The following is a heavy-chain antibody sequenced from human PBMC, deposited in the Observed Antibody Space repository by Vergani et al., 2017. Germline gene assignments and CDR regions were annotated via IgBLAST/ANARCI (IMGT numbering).Heavy chain of an antibody. CDR2: INAGNGNT. J-gene: IGHJ4*02. CDR1: GYTFTSYD. D-gene: IGHD3-3*01. Sequence: QVQLVQSGAEVKKPGASVKVSCKASGYTFTSYDMHWVRQAPGQRLEWMGWINAGNGNTKYSQKFQGRVTITRDTSASTAYMELSSLRAEDTAVYYCAKSSGRITIFGVAREYFDYWGQGTLVTVSS. CDR3: AKSSGRITIFGVAREYFDY. V-gene: IGHV1-3*01.